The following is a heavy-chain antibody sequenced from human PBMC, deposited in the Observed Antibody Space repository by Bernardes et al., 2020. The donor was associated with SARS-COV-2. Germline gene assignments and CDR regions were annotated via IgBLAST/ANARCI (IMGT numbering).Heavy chain of an antibody. CDR3: AKRQGCSSTSCYLKFDY. CDR1: GFSLSTSGVG. V-gene: IGHV2-5*02. CDR2: IYWDDDK. Sequence: FGPTLVKPTQTLTLTCTFSGFSLSTSGVGVGWIRQPPGKALEWLALIYWDDDKRYSPSLKSRLTITKDTSKNQVVLTMTNMGPVDTATYYCAKRQGCSSTSCYLKFDYWGQGTLVTVSS. J-gene: IGHJ4*02. D-gene: IGHD2-2*01.